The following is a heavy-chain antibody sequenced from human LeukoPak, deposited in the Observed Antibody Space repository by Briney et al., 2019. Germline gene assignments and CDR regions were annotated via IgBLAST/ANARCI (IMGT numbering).Heavy chain of an antibody. D-gene: IGHD2-2*01. CDR3: AKGSFYFSNNCPQYYYYIDV. CDR1: GFTFDDYG. CDR2: INWNGGST. Sequence: PGGSLRLSCAASGFTFDDYGMSWVRQAPGRGLEWVSGINWNGGSTGYADSVKGRFTISRDNAENTLYLLMNSLRPEDTVLYYCAKGSFYFSNNCPQYYYYIDVWGKGTSVIVSS. J-gene: IGHJ6*03. V-gene: IGHV3-20*04.